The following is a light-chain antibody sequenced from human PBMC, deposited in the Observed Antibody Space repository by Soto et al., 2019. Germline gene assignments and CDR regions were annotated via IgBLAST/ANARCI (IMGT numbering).Light chain of an antibody. V-gene: IGKV1-5*01. Sequence: DIQMTQSPSTLSASVGDRVTITFRASQSISSWLAWYQQKPGKAPKLLIYDASSLKSGVPSRFSGSGSGTEFTLTISSLQPDDFATYYCQQYNSYWKFGQGTKVDIK. J-gene: IGKJ1*01. CDR1: QSISSW. CDR2: DAS. CDR3: QQYNSYWK.